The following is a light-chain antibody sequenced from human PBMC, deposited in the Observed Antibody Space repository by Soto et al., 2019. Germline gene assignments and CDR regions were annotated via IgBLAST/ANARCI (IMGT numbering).Light chain of an antibody. CDR3: QNYNSTPWT. Sequence: DIQMTQSPSSLSASVGDRVTITCRASQGSSNYLAWYQQKPGTVPKLLISAASTLQTGVPSRFSGGGSGTDFTLTISSLQPEDVATYYCQNYNSTPWTFGQGTKVDIK. CDR2: AAS. CDR1: QGSSNY. J-gene: IGKJ1*01. V-gene: IGKV1-27*01.